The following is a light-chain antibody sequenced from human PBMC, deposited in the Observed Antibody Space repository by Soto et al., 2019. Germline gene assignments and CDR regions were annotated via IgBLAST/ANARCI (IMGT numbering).Light chain of an antibody. CDR1: SSNIGAGHA. Sequence: QSVLTQPPSVSGSPGQRVTISCTGSSSNIGAGHAVHWYQQFPGTAPKLLIHSNNNRPSGVPDRFSGSKSGTSASLAIAGLQDEDEADYYCQSYDPTLRTSLFGGGTKVTVL. CDR2: SNN. V-gene: IGLV1-40*01. J-gene: IGLJ2*01. CDR3: QSYDPTLRTSL.